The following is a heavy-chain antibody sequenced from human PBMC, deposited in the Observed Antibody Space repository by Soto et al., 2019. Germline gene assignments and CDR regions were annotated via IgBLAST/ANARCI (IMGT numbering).Heavy chain of an antibody. Sequence: EVQVVESGGGLVQPGGSLRLSCAASGFTFSSYWRSWVRQAPGKGLEWVANIKEDGSGKNYVDSVKGQFTISRDNAKNSLYLQMNSLRAEDTAVYYCARERYYYGSGDYWGQGTLVTVSS. D-gene: IGHD3-10*01. CDR1: GFTFSSYW. J-gene: IGHJ4*02. CDR2: IKEDGSGK. CDR3: ARERYYYGSGDY. V-gene: IGHV3-7*01.